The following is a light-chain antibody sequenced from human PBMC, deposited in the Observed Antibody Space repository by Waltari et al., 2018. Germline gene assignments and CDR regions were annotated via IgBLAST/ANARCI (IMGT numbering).Light chain of an antibody. CDR1: QSISSY. Sequence: DIQMTQSPSSLSASVGDRVTITCRASQSISSYLNWYQQKPGKAPKLLSYAASSVQSGVPSRFSGSGSGTDFTLTISSLQPEDFATYYCQQSYSTPRTFGQGTKLEIK. CDR3: QQSYSTPRT. CDR2: AAS. V-gene: IGKV1-39*01. J-gene: IGKJ2*01.